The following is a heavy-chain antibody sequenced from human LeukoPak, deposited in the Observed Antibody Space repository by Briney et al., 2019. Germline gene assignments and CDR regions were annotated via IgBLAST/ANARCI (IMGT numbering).Heavy chain of an antibody. Sequence: PGGSLRLSCAASGFTFNTYSMSWARQAPGKGLEWVSAISRSSDYIYYADSVRGRFTISRDNAKNSLYLQMNSLRAEDTAVYYCARNQRRLDYWGQGTLVTVSS. D-gene: IGHD1-14*01. V-gene: IGHV3-21*01. CDR3: ARNQRRLDY. CDR1: GFTFNTYS. J-gene: IGHJ4*02. CDR2: ISRSSDYI.